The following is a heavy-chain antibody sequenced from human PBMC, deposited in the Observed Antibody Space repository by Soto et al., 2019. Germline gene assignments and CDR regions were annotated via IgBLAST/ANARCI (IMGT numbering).Heavy chain of an antibody. Sequence: QVQLVQSGAEVKKPGASVNVSCKASGYTFTVYYMHWVRQAPGQGLEWMGWINPKSGGTMYPQKFQGRVTMTWDTSIITAYMALTRLRAEDTAVYYCARDLAKGGGSAGFDYWGQGTLVTVSS. CDR3: ARDLAKGGGSAGFDY. D-gene: IGHD1-26*01. CDR1: GYTFTVYY. V-gene: IGHV1-2*02. J-gene: IGHJ4*02. CDR2: INPKSGGT.